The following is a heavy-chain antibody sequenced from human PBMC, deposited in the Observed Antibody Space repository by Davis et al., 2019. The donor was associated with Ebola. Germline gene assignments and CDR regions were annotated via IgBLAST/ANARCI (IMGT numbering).Heavy chain of an antibody. CDR2: VSGSGGHT. Sequence: GESLKISCAASGFVFSNYDMSWVRQVPGKGLEWVSTVSGSGGHTHYSDSVRGRFTISRDNSKNTLYLQMNSLRAEDTATYYCARYCNYPDCSYFDFWGQGTVVAVSS. D-gene: IGHD2/OR15-2a*01. CDR3: ARYCNYPDCSYFDF. CDR1: GFVFSNYD. V-gene: IGHV3-23*01. J-gene: IGHJ4*02.